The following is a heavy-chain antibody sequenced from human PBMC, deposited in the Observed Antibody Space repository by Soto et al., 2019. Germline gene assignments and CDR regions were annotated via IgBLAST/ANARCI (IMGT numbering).Heavy chain of an antibody. CDR2: IYDTGNT. CDR3: ARARITMVREVIKYNMDV. CDR1: GGSISNYY. Sequence: SETLSLTCTVSGGSISNYYWSWIRQSPGKGLEWIGYIYDTGNTNSNPSLQSRATISMDTSKNQLSLKLSSVTAADTAVYYCARARITMVREVIKYNMDVWGQGTTVTVSS. V-gene: IGHV4-59*01. D-gene: IGHD3-10*01. J-gene: IGHJ6*02.